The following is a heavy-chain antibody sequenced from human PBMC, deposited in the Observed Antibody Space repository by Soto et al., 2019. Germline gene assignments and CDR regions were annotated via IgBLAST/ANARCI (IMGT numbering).Heavy chain of an antibody. Sequence: GESLKISCKGSGYSFTSYWIGWVRQMPGKGLEWMGIIYPGDSDTRYSPSFQGQVTISADKSISTAYLQWSSLKASDTAMYYCARHSPPRDYYYYYYGMDVWGQGTTVTVSS. V-gene: IGHV5-51*01. CDR3: ARHSPPRDYYYYYYGMDV. J-gene: IGHJ6*02. CDR1: GYSFTSYW. CDR2: IYPGDSDT.